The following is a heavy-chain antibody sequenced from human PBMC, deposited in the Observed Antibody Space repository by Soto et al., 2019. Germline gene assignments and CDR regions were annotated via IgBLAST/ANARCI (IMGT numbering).Heavy chain of an antibody. D-gene: IGHD3-10*02. V-gene: IGHV4-59*01. J-gene: IGHJ5*02. CDR3: ARTLFGRGIWFDP. CDR2: IYYSGST. CDR1: GGSISSYY. Sequence: SETLSLTCTVSGGSISSYYWSWIRQPPGKGLEWIGYIYYSGSTNYNPSLTSQVTISVDTSKNQFSLKLSSVTAADTAVYYCARTLFGRGIWFDPWGQGTLVTVS.